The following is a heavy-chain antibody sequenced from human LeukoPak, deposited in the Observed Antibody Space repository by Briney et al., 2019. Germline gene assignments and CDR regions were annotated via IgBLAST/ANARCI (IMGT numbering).Heavy chain of an antibody. CDR1: GGSISSGGYS. CDR2: IYHSGST. J-gene: IGHJ5*02. V-gene: IGHV4-30-2*01. Sequence: SETLSLTCAVSGGSISSGGYSWSWIRQPPGKGLEWIGYIYHSGSTYYNPSLKGRVTISVDRSKNQFSLKLSSVTAADTAVYYCARVEYCSSTSCYSGRWFDPWGQGTLVTVSS. D-gene: IGHD2-2*02. CDR3: ARVEYCSSTSCYSGRWFDP.